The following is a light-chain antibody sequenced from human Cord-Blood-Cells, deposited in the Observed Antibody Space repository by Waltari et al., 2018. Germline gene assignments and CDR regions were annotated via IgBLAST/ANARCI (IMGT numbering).Light chain of an antibody. J-gene: IGKJ3*01. V-gene: IGKV1-39*01. CDR3: QQSYSTPRFT. CDR1: QSISSY. Sequence: DIQMTQSPSSLSASVVDSVTTTCRASQSISSYLNWYHQKPGKAPKLLIYAASSLQSGVPSRVSGSGSGTDFTLTISSLQPEDFATYYCQQSYSTPRFTFGPGTKVDIK. CDR2: AAS.